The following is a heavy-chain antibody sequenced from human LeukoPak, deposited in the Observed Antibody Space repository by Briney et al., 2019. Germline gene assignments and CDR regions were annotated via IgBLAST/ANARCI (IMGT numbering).Heavy chain of an antibody. Sequence: SVKVSCKASGFTFTSSAVQWVRQARGQRLEWIGWIVVGSGNTNYAQKFQERVTITRDMSTSTAYMELSSLRAEDTAVYYCAREPFYYYDSSGYLVLWGRGTLVTVSS. CDR1: GFTFTSSA. CDR2: IVVGSGNT. CDR3: AREPFYYYDSSGYLVL. J-gene: IGHJ2*01. V-gene: IGHV1-58*01. D-gene: IGHD3-22*01.